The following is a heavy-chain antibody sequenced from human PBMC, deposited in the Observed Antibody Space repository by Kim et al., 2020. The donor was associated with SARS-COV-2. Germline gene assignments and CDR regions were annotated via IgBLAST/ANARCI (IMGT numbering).Heavy chain of an antibody. Sequence: SETLSLTCTVSGGSISSYYWSWIRQPPGKGLEWIGYIYYSGSTNYNPSLKSRVTISVDTSKNQFSLKLSSVTAADTAVYYCARNPDPNDFWSGYSWENWFDPWGQGTLVTVSS. CDR1: GGSISSYY. V-gene: IGHV4-59*01. CDR2: IYYSGST. J-gene: IGHJ5*02. CDR3: ARNPDPNDFWSGYSWENWFDP. D-gene: IGHD3-3*01.